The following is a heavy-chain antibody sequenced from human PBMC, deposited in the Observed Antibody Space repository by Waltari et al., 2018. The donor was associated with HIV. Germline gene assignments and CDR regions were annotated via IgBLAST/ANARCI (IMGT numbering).Heavy chain of an antibody. CDR3: ARGSAPYNRGCGRSYYGLDV. V-gene: IGHV4-38-2*01. CDR1: GYSLTSGYC. D-gene: IGHD2-21*01. CDR2: VSHSGTT. J-gene: IGHJ6*02. Sequence: QVALQESGPGLVKPSETLSLTCVVSGYSLTSGYCWGWIRQSPGKGLEWIGAVSHSGTTYDNPSLRSRVTISVDTSQKQFSLELSSVTAADTAIYFCARGSAPYNRGCGRSYYGLDVWGQGTTVTVSS.